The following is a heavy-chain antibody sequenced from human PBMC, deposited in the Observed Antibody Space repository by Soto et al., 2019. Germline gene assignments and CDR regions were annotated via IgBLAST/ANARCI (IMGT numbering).Heavy chain of an antibody. CDR3: AVPASNDVSGVLHY. CDR2: ISGRGDKT. Sequence: EVQLLESGGGLIQPGGSLRLSCAASGFTFSNYAMTWVRQAPGKGLEWVSAISGRGDKTYYADSVKGRFTISRDNSKNTLFLQMNSLRAEDTAIYYCAVPASNDVSGVLHYWGQGTLVSVSS. J-gene: IGHJ4*02. D-gene: IGHD3-16*01. CDR1: GFTFSNYA. V-gene: IGHV3-23*01.